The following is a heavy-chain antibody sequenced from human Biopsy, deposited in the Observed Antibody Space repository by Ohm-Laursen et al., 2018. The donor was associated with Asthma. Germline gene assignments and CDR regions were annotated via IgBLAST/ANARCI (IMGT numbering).Heavy chain of an antibody. V-gene: IGHV3-30-3*01. CDR2: ISYDGSSI. J-gene: IGHJ4*02. Sequence: SLRLSCTASRFTYEMHWVRQAPGKGLEWVAVISYDGSSIYYADSAKGRFTISRYNSKNTLSLQMNSLTAEDTAVYYCAREGVAGTHIEDWGQGTLVTVSS. CDR3: AREGVAGTHIED. D-gene: IGHD6-19*01. CDR1: RFTYE.